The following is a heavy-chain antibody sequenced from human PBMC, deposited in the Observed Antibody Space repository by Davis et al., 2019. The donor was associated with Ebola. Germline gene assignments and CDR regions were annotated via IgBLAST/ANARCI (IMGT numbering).Heavy chain of an antibody. D-gene: IGHD4-17*01. CDR3: ARGAYGNLDY. J-gene: IGHJ4*02. Sequence: GESLKISCAASGFTFSSYSINWVRQAPGKGLEWVSSISSSSSYIYYADSVKGRFTISRDNAKNSLYLDMNSLRAEDTAVYYCARGAYGNLDYWGQGIRVTVTS. CDR2: ISSSSSYI. CDR1: GFTFSSYS. V-gene: IGHV3-21*04.